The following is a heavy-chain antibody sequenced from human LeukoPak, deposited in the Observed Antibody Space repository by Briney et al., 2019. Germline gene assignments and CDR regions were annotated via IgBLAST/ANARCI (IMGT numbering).Heavy chain of an antibody. J-gene: IGHJ4*02. CDR3: TRDAVVVVRPGFDV. D-gene: IGHD3-22*01. Sequence: GGSLRLSCAASGFTFSSYSMNWVRQAPWKGLEWVSSISSSISYIYYADSVKSRFTISRDNAKNSLYLQMNSLRADDTAVYYCTRDAVVVVRPGFDVWGQGTLVTVSS. CDR1: GFTFSSYS. CDR2: ISSSISYI. V-gene: IGHV3-21*01.